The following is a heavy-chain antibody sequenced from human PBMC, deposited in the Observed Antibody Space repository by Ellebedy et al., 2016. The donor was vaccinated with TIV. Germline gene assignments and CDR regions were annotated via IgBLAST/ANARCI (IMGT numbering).Heavy chain of an antibody. J-gene: IGHJ4*02. V-gene: IGHV1-2*02. CDR2: INPNSGGT. D-gene: IGHD6-19*01. Sequence: ASVKVSCKASGYTFTGYYVHWVRQAPGQGLEWMGWINPNSGGTNYAQKFQGRVTMTRDTSISTAYMELSRLRSDDTAVYYCARAGHSAGVAVAGKFGYWGQGTLVTVSS. CDR3: ARAGHSAGVAVAGKFGY. CDR1: GYTFTGYY.